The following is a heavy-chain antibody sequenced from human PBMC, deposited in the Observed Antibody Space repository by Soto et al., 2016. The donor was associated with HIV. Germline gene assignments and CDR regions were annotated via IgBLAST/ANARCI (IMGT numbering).Heavy chain of an antibody. Sequence: QGDLQQWGTGLLKPSGTLSLTCAVYRGIEAYSGYYWTWIRQTPGKGLEWIGEISHHGPKYKASLKSRVTISEDLSKNQFTLKLTFVTAADTAVYYCVRRGIGSYGDAFDKWGQGTLVIVSS. V-gene: IGHV4-34*01. J-gene: IGHJ3*02. CDR2: ISHHGP. D-gene: IGHD1-26*01. CDR1: RGIEAYSGYY. CDR3: VRRGIGSYGDAFDK.